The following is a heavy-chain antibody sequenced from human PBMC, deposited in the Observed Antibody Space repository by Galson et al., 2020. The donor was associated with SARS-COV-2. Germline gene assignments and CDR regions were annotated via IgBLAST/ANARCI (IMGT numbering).Heavy chain of an antibody. CDR1: GFTVSSNY. Sequence: GESLKISCAASGFTVSSNYMSWVRQAPGKGLEWVSVIYSGGSTYYADSVKGRFTISRDNSKNTLYLQMNSLRAEDTAVYYCARDGYYGSEYYGMDVWGQGTTVTVSS. D-gene: IGHD3-10*01. V-gene: IGHV3-66*01. J-gene: IGHJ6*02. CDR3: ARDGYYGSEYYGMDV. CDR2: IYSGGST.